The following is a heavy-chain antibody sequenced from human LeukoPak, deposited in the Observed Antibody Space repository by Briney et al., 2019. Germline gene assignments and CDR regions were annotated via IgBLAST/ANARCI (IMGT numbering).Heavy chain of an antibody. J-gene: IGHJ4*02. Sequence: PGGSLRLSCSASGFTFSSYAMHWVRQAPGKGLEYVSAISSNGGSTYYADSVKGRFTISRDNSKNTLYLQMSSLRAEDTAVYYCVKGLRIQLWQPFDYWGQGTLVTVSS. CDR1: GFTFSSYA. CDR3: VKGLRIQLWQPFDY. CDR2: ISSNGGST. D-gene: IGHD5-18*01. V-gene: IGHV3-64D*06.